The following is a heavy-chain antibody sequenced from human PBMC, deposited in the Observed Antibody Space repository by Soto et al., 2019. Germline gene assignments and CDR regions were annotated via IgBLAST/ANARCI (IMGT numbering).Heavy chain of an antibody. CDR1: GDSISSYY. CDR3: ARVFWSGYSVDV. Sequence: LSLTCTVSGDSISSYYWCLIRQPAGKGLEWIGRIYTSGSTNYNPSLKSRVTMSVDTSKNQFSLKLSSVTAADTAVYYCARVFWSGYSVDVWGQGTTVTVSS. V-gene: IGHV4-4*07. J-gene: IGHJ6*02. D-gene: IGHD3-3*01. CDR2: IYTSGST.